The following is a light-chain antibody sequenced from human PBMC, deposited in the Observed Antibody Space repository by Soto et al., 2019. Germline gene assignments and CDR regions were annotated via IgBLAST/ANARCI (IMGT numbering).Light chain of an antibody. V-gene: IGKV3-20*01. Sequence: EIVLTHSPGTLSLSPGKRATLSCRASQSVTSTYLAWYQQKPGQAPRLLIYGASNRATGIPDRFSGSGSGTDFTLTISRLEPEDFAVYYCQQYGSSGTFGQGTKVDIK. CDR3: QQYGSSGT. CDR2: GAS. CDR1: QSVTSTY. J-gene: IGKJ1*01.